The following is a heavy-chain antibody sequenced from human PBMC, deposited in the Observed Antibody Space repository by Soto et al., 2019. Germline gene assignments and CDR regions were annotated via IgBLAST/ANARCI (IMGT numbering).Heavy chain of an antibody. J-gene: IGHJ6*02. V-gene: IGHV4-39*02. D-gene: IGHD2-15*01. Sequence: WETLSLTCTVSGGSISSSSYYWGWIRQPPGKGLEWIGSIYYSGSTYYNPSLKSRVTISVDTSKNQFSLKLSSVTAADTAVYYCATELGYCSGGSCPREYYYYYYGMDVWGQGTTVTVSS. CDR1: GGSISSSSYY. CDR3: ATELGYCSGGSCPREYYYYYYGMDV. CDR2: IYYSGST.